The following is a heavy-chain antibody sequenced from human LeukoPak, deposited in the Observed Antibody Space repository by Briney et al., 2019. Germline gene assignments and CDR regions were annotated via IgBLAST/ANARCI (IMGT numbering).Heavy chain of an antibody. V-gene: IGHV4-39*01. CDR3: ARLGITFGGARGAFDI. CDR2: IYYSGST. D-gene: IGHD3-16*01. Sequence: PSETLSLTCTVSGGSISSSSYYWGWIRQPPGKGLEWIGSIYYSGSTYYNPSLKSRVTISVDTSKNQFSLKLSSVTAADTAVYYCARLGITFGGARGAFDIWGQGTMVTVSS. CDR1: GGSISSSSYY. J-gene: IGHJ3*02.